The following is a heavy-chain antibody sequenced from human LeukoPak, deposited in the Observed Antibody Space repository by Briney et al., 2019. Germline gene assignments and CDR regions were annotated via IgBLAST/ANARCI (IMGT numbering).Heavy chain of an antibody. V-gene: IGHV4-59*01. D-gene: IGHD4-17*01. CDR2: IYYSGST. CDR3: ARGDGDYDYYYYYGMDV. Sequence: SETLSLTCTVSGGSISSYYWSWIRQPPGKGLEWIGYIYYSGSTNCNPSLKSRVTISVDTSKNQFSLKLSSVTAADTAVYYCARGDGDYDYYYYYGMDVWGKGTTVTVSS. CDR1: GGSISSYY. J-gene: IGHJ6*04.